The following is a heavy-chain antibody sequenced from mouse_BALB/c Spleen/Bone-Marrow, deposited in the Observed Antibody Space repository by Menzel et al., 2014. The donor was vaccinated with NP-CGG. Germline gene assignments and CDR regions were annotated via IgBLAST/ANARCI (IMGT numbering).Heavy chain of an antibody. V-gene: IGHV5-6-3*01. CDR1: GFTFXSYG. CDR2: INSNGGST. CDR3: ARDSNDY. J-gene: IGHJ2*01. Sequence: EVKLMESGGGLVQPGGSLKLSCAAPGFTFXSYGMSWVRQTPDKRLELVATINSNGGSTYYPDSVKGRFTISRDNAKNTLYLQMSSLKSEDTAMYYCARDSNDYWGQGTTLTVSS.